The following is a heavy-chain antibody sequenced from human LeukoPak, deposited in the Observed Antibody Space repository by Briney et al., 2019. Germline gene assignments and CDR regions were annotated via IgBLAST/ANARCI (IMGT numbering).Heavy chain of an antibody. D-gene: IGHD6-19*01. Sequence: NPGGSLRLSCAASGFTFSSYGMHWVRQAPGKGLEWVSSISSSSSYIYYADSVKGRFTISRDNAKNSLYLQMNSLRAEDTAVYYCARDPGSGWSYYFDYWGQGTLVTVSS. CDR1: GFTFSSYG. CDR3: ARDPGSGWSYYFDY. J-gene: IGHJ4*02. CDR2: ISSSSSYI. V-gene: IGHV3-21*01.